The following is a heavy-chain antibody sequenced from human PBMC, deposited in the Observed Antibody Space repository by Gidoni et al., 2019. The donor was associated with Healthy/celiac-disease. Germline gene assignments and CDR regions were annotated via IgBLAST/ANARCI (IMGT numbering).Heavy chain of an antibody. Sequence: EVQLLESGGGLVQPGGSLRPSCAASGFTFSRYAMSWVRQAPGKGLEWVSAISGSGGSTYYADSVKGRFTISRDNSKNTLYLQMNSLRAEDTAVYYCAKSGASDYDFWSGYYSPDYWGQGTLVTVSS. CDR1: GFTFSRYA. CDR3: AKSGASDYDFWSGYYSPDY. J-gene: IGHJ4*02. V-gene: IGHV3-23*01. D-gene: IGHD3-3*01. CDR2: ISGSGGST.